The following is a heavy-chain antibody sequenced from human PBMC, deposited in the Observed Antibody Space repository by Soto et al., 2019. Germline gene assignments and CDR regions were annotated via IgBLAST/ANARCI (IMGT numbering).Heavy chain of an antibody. CDR1: GFTFDDYA. CDR3: AKVSTIFGVVSSRYGMDV. J-gene: IGHJ6*02. D-gene: IGHD3-3*01. Sequence: HPGGSLRLSCAASGFTFDDYAMHWVRQAPGKGLEWVSGISWNSGSIGYADSVKGRFTISRDNAKNSLYLQMNSLRAEDTALYYCAKVSTIFGVVSSRYGMDVWGQGTTVTVSS. V-gene: IGHV3-9*01. CDR2: ISWNSGSI.